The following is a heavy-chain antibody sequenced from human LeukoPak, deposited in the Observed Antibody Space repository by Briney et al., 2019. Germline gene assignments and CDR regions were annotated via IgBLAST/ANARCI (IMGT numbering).Heavy chain of an antibody. D-gene: IGHD3-22*01. CDR2: INHSGST. CDR1: GGSFSGYY. CDR3: AVSMIVEDPTNFDI. Sequence: SETLSLTCAVYGGSFSGYYWSWIRQPPGKGPEWIGEINHSGSTNYNPSLKSRVTISVDTSKNQFSLKLSSVTAADTAVYYCAVSMIVEDPTNFDIWGQGTMVTVSS. V-gene: IGHV4-34*01. J-gene: IGHJ3*02.